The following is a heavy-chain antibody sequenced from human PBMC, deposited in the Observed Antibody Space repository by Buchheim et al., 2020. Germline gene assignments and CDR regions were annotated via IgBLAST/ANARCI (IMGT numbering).Heavy chain of an antibody. D-gene: IGHD5-24*01. CDR2: ISYDGSNK. J-gene: IGHJ4*02. Sequence: QVQLVESGGGVVQPGRSLRLSCAASGFTFSSYGMHWARQAPGKGLEWVAVISYDGSNKYYADSVKGRFTIPRDNSKSTLYLQMNSLRAEDTAVYYCAKDHMATISPVLPRPADYWGQGTL. CDR3: AKDHMATISPVLPRPADY. V-gene: IGHV3-30*18. CDR1: GFTFSSYG.